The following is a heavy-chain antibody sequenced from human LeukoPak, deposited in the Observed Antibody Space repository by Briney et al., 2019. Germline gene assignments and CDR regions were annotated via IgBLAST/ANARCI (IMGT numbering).Heavy chain of an antibody. J-gene: IGHJ4*02. D-gene: IGHD6-19*01. CDR1: GGSISSGSYY. CDR2: IYSDGST. V-gene: IGHV4-61*02. CDR3: ARDSSGWPSLDY. Sequence: PSQTLSLTCTVSGGSISSGSYYWTWIRQPADKGLEWIGRIYSDGSTSYNPSLKSRITMSLDASKNQFSLKLNSMTAADTAVYYCARDSSGWPSLDYWGQGTLVTVSS.